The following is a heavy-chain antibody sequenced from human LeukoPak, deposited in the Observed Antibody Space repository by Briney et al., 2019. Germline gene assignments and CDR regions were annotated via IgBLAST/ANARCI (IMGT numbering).Heavy chain of an antibody. CDR1: GFTFSSYG. CDR2: ISYDGSNK. Sequence: PGGSLRLSCAASGFTFSSYGMHWVRQAPGKGLEWVAVISYDGSNKYYADSVKGRFTISRDNSKNTLYLQMNSLRAEDTAVYYCAKDHRIEGYYDSSGPSTPHWGQGTLVTVSS. V-gene: IGHV3-30*18. D-gene: IGHD3-22*01. CDR3: AKDHRIEGYYDSSGPSTPH. J-gene: IGHJ4*02.